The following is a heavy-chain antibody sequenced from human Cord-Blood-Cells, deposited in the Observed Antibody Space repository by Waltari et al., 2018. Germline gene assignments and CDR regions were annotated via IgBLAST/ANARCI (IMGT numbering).Heavy chain of an antibody. Sequence: EVQLVESGGGVVEPGGSLRLSCAASGFTFDDYAMHWFRQAPGKGLGLVSLISGDGGSTYYAASVKGRFTISRDNSQNSLYLQMNSLRTEDTALYYCTRKHGDIDYWGQGTLVTVSS. CDR1: GFTFDDYA. CDR3: TRKHGDIDY. J-gene: IGHJ4*02. V-gene: IGHV3-43*02. D-gene: IGHD5-12*01. CDR2: ISGDGGST.